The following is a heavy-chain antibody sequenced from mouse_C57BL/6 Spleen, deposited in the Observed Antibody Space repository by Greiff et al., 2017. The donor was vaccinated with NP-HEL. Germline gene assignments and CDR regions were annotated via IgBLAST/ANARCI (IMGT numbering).Heavy chain of an antibody. Sequence: VQLQQPGAELVMPGASVKLSCKASGYTFTSYWMHWVKQRPGQGLEWIGEIDPSDSYTNYNQKFKGKSTLTVDKSSSTAYMQLSSLTSEDSAVYYCARDGTWFADWGQGTLVTVSA. J-gene: IGHJ3*01. CDR2: IDPSDSYT. CDR1: GYTFTSYW. V-gene: IGHV1-69*01. D-gene: IGHD2-3*01. CDR3: ARDGTWFAD.